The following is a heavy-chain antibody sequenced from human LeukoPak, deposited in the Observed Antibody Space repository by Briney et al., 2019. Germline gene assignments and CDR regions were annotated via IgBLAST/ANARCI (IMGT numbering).Heavy chain of an antibody. CDR2: IYYSRST. V-gene: IGHV4-39*01. J-gene: IGHJ4*02. D-gene: IGHD3-10*01. CDR3: ARQSGSGRISYHFDY. CDR1: GGSISSSSYY. Sequence: PSETLSLTCTVSGGSISSSSYYWGWICQPPGKGLEWIGSIYYSRSTYYNPSLKSRVTISVDTSKNQFSLKLNSVTAADTAVYYCARQSGSGRISYHFDYWGQGTLVTVSS.